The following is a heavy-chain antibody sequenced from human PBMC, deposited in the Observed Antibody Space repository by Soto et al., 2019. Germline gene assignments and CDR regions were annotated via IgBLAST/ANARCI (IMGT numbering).Heavy chain of an antibody. V-gene: IGHV1-24*01. J-gene: IGHJ1*01. Sequence: ASVKDSCKVSGYTLNELSMHMVRQAPGKGLAWMGGFDPEDGETIYAQKFQGRVTMTEDTSTDTAYMELSSLRSEDTAVYYCATDPGYYDSSGYYPEYFQLWGQGTLVTVSS. D-gene: IGHD3-22*01. CDR2: FDPEDGET. CDR3: ATDPGYYDSSGYYPEYFQL. CDR1: GYTLNELS.